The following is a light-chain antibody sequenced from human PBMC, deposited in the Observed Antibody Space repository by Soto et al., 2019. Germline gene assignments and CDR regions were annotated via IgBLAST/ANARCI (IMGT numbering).Light chain of an antibody. Sequence: DIQMTQSPSSLSASVGDRVTITCRASKSISSHFNWYQQRPGKAPKLLIYAASSLQTGVPSRFSGSGSGTDFTPTISRLQPEDFATYYCQQCYSTPRTFGQGTKVEIK. CDR2: AAS. CDR3: QQCYSTPRT. CDR1: KSISSH. J-gene: IGKJ1*01. V-gene: IGKV1-39*01.